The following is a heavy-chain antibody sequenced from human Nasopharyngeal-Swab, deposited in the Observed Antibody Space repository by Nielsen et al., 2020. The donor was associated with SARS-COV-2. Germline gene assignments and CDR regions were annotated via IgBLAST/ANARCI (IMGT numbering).Heavy chain of an antibody. Sequence: GESLKISCKGSGYSFTSHWISWVRQMPGKGLEWMGRIDPSDSYTNYSPSFQGHVTISADKSISTAYLQWSSLKASDTAMYYCARSLDYDILTGLSDFNYYYYMDVWGKGTTVTVSS. V-gene: IGHV5-10-1*01. CDR3: ARSLDYDILTGLSDFNYYYYMDV. D-gene: IGHD3-9*01. CDR2: IDPSDSYT. CDR1: GYSFTSHW. J-gene: IGHJ6*03.